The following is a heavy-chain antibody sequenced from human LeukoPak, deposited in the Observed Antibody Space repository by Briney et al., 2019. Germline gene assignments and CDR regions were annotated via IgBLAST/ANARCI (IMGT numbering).Heavy chain of an antibody. CDR1: GASISGSGYY. CDR3: ARLRRTYYYHSSGPVYSYYMDV. J-gene: IGHJ6*03. D-gene: IGHD3-22*01. Sequence: SETLSLTCAVSGASISGSGYYLGWIRQPPGKGLEWIGNIYYSGSTYYNASLQSRVTISIDTSKNQFSLKVSSVTAADAAVYYCARLRRTYYYHSSGPVYSYYMDVWGKGTTVTISS. CDR2: IYYSGST. V-gene: IGHV4-39*01.